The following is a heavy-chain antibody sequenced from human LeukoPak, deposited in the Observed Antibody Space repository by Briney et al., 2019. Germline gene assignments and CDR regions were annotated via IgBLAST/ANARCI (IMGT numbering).Heavy chain of an antibody. V-gene: IGHV4-39*07. D-gene: IGHD1-26*01. CDR1: GGSIDNSSYY. CDR2: IYHNGIT. J-gene: IGHJ3*02. Sequence: SETLSLTCTVSGGSIDNSSYYWGWIRQPPGKGLEWIGSIYHNGITYYNPSLKSRVTISVDTSKNQFSLKLSSMTAADTAVYYCAREREIVGGIDIWGQGTMVTVSS. CDR3: AREREIVGGIDI.